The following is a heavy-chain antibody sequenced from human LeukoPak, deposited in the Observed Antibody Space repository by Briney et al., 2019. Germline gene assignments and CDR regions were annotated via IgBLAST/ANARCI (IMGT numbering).Heavy chain of an antibody. J-gene: IGHJ4*02. CDR1: KFTFSTYG. CDR2: IRNDGSNK. D-gene: IGHD2-2*01. CDR3: AKDSSTSCHD. V-gene: IGHV3-30*02. Sequence: GGSLRLSCAASKFTFSTYGMHWVRQAPGKGLEWVAFIRNDGSNKYYADSVRGRFTVSRDNSKNTLYLQMNCLRPEDTAVYYCAKDSSTSCHDWGQGTLVTVSS.